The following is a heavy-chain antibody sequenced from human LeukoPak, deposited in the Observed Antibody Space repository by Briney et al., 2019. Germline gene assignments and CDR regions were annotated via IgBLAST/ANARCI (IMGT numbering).Heavy chain of an antibody. CDR1: GFTVSSNY. CDR2: IYSGGST. D-gene: IGHD2-21*01. J-gene: IGHJ6*02. CDR3: ARDRVFPYYYYGMDV. V-gene: IGHV3-53*01. Sequence: GGSLRLCCAASGFTVSSNYMSWVRQAPGKGLEWVSVIYSGGSTYYADSVKGRFTISRDNPKNTLYLQMNSLRAEDTAVYYCARDRVFPYYYYGMDVWGQGTTVTVSS.